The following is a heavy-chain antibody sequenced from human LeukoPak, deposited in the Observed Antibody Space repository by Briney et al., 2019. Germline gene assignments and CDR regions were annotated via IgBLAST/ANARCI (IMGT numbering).Heavy chain of an antibody. CDR2: IIPALDRA. CDR1: GGNFNNYA. J-gene: IGHJ3*02. V-gene: IGHV1-69*04. Sequence: ASVKVSCKASGGNFNNYAVNWVRQAPGQGLQWMGRIIPALDRANYAHNFQGRLTITADKSTKTAYMELSSLRSEDTGLYFCARRTDAVDDAFDIWGQGTMVTVSS. CDR3: ARRTDAVDDAFDI. D-gene: IGHD3/OR15-3a*01.